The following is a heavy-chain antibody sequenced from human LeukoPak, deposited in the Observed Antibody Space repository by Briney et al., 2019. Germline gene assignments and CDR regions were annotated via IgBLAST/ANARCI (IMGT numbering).Heavy chain of an antibody. Sequence: QPGGSLRLSCAASGFTFSSYAMSWVRQAPGKGLEWVSAISGSGGSTYYADSVKGRFTISRDNSKNTLYLQMNSLRAEDTAVYYCAKGLIDDYGGSDLYYFDYWGQGTLVTVSS. CDR1: GFTFSSYA. V-gene: IGHV3-23*01. D-gene: IGHD4-23*01. CDR3: AKGLIDDYGGSDLYYFDY. CDR2: ISGSGGST. J-gene: IGHJ4*02.